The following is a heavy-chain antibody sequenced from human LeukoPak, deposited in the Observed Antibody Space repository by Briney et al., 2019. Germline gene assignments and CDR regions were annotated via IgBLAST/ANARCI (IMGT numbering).Heavy chain of an antibody. J-gene: IGHJ4*02. CDR3: ARDLARFGELSYPDY. V-gene: IGHV3-48*02. CDR2: ISSSSSTI. D-gene: IGHD3-10*01. Sequence: GGSLRLSCAASGFTFSSYSMNWVRQAPGKGLEWVSYISSSSSTIYYADSVKGRFTIYRDNAKNSLYLQMNSLRDEDTAVYYCARDLARFGELSYPDYWGQGTLVTVSS. CDR1: GFTFSSYS.